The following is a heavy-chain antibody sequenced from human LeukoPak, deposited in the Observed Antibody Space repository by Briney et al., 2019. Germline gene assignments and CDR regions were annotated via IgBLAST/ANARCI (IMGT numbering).Heavy chain of an antibody. J-gene: IGHJ4*02. CDR1: GGTFSSYA. CDR3: ARPIRDGYNET. D-gene: IGHD5-24*01. CDR2: IIPIFGIA. V-gene: IGHV1-69*04. Sequence: SVKVSCKASGGTFSSYAISWVRQAPGQGLEWMGRIIPIFGIANYAQKFQGRVTITADKSTSTAYVELSSLRSEDTAVYYCARPIRDGYNETWGQGTLVTVSS.